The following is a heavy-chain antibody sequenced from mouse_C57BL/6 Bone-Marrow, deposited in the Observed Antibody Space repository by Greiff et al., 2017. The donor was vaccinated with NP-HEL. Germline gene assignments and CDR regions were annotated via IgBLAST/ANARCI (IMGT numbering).Heavy chain of an antibody. CDR3: ARRPYYSNSGLAY. V-gene: IGHV1-4*01. CDR1: GYTFTSYT. J-gene: IGHJ3*01. Sequence: QVQLQQSGAELARPGASVKMSCKASGYTFTSYTMHWVKQRPGQGLEWIGYINPSSGYTKYNQKFKDKATLTADKSSSTAYMQLSSLTSEDSAVYYCARRPYYSNSGLAYWGQGTLVTVSA. CDR2: INPSSGYT. D-gene: IGHD2-5*01.